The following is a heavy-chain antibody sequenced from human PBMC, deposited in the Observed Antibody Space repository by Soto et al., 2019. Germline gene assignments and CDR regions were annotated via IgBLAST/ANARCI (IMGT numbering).Heavy chain of an antibody. D-gene: IGHD2-2*01. CDR3: ARGRDCSSTSCRATYYYYYGMDV. CDR1: GGTFSSYA. V-gene: IGHV1-69*13. CDR2: IIPIFGTA. Sequence: GASVKVSCKASGGTFSSYAISWVRQAPGQGLEWMGGIIPIFGTANYAQKFQGRATITADESTSTAYMELSSLRSEDTAVYYCARGRDCSSTSCRATYYYYYGMDVWGQGTTVTVSS. J-gene: IGHJ6*02.